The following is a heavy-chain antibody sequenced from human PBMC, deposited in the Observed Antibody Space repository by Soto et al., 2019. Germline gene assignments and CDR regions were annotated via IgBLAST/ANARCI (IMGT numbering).Heavy chain of an antibody. D-gene: IGHD3-3*02. CDR2: INPNSGDT. CDR1: GHSFTGHY. CDR3: ARALIGFLDWLPDNYYYGMDV. Sequence: ASVKVSGKVSGHSFTGHYMHWVRQAPGQGLEWMGWINPNSGDTNYARKFQGRVTMTRDTSIKRVYMELSSLRSDDTAVYYCARALIGFLDWLPDNYYYGMDVWGQGTTVTVSS. V-gene: IGHV1-2*02. J-gene: IGHJ6*02.